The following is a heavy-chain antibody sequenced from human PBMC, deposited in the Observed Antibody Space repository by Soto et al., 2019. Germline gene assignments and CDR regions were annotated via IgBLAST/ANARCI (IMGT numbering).Heavy chain of an antibody. J-gene: IGHJ4*02. CDR2: ISGSNNNI. D-gene: IGHD2-21*02. CDR1: GSTLRKYE. Sequence: VGSLRLSFAATGSTLRKYEMKCIRQATGKGLEWISKISGSNNNIYYADSMRGHFTISRDNAKKSLYLQMNSLRAEDTAIYYCASERLCGADCYFFDNWSQGKQVTVSS. V-gene: IGHV3-48*03. CDR3: ASERLCGADCYFFDN.